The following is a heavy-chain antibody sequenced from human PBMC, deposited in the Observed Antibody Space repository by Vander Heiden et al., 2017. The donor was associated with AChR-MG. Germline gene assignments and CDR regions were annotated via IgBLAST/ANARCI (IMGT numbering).Heavy chain of an antibody. CDR3: ARDQDQSDPGGAAAGVYGMDV. Sequence: QVQLVQSGAEVKKPGASVQVSCKASGYTFTGYHMHWVRQAPGQGLEWMGWINPNSGGTNYAQKFQGRVTMTRDTSISTAYMELSRLRSDDTAVYYCARDQDQSDPGGAAAGVYGMDVWGQGTTVTVSS. J-gene: IGHJ6*02. V-gene: IGHV1-2*02. CDR1: GYTFTGYH. CDR2: INPNSGGT. D-gene: IGHD6-13*01.